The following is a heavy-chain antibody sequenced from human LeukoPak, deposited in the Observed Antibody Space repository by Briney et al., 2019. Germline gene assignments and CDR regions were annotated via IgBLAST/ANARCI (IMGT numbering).Heavy chain of an antibody. J-gene: IGHJ3*02. Sequence: AAVKVSCKASGYTFTSYGISWVRQAPGQGLEWMGWISAYNGNTNYAQKLQGRVTMTTDTSTSTAYMGLRSLRSDDTAVYYCATSPNPYYYDSSGPDDAFDIWGQGTMVTVSS. CDR3: ATSPNPYYYDSSGPDDAFDI. CDR1: GYTFTSYG. D-gene: IGHD3-22*01. CDR2: ISAYNGNT. V-gene: IGHV1-18*01.